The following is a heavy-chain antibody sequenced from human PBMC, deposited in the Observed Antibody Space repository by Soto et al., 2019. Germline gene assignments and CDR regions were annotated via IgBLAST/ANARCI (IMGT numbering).Heavy chain of an antibody. CDR2: IIPISGTA. D-gene: IGHD2-2*01. V-gene: IGHV1-69*01. J-gene: IGHJ6*02. Sequence: QVQLVQSGAEVKKPGSSVKVSCKASGGTFSSYAISWVRQAPGQGLEWMGGIIPISGTANYAQKFQGRVTITADESASTAYMELSSLRSEDTAVYYCARSQGSSTSLEIYYSYYGMDVWGQGTTVTVSS. CDR3: ARSQGSSTSLEIYYSYYGMDV. CDR1: GGTFSSYA.